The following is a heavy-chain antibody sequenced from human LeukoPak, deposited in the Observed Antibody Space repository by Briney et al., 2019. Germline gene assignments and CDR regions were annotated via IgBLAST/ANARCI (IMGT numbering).Heavy chain of an antibody. V-gene: IGHV3-21*01. Sequence: PGGSLRLSCAASGFTFSSYSMNWVRQAPGKGLEWVSSISSSSSYIYCADSVKGRFTISRDNAKNSLYLQMNSLRAEDTAVYYCARDPKYSSTDYWGQGTLVTVSS. CDR3: ARDPKYSSTDY. J-gene: IGHJ4*02. CDR2: ISSSSSYI. D-gene: IGHD6-13*01. CDR1: GFTFSSYS.